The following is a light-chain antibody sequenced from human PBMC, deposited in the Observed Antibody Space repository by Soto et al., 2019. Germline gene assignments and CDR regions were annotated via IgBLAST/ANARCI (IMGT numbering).Light chain of an antibody. CDR1: QSISSW. J-gene: IGKJ1*01. CDR2: DAS. CDR3: QQYNSYSQWT. V-gene: IGKV1-5*01. Sequence: DIQMTQSPSTLSASVGDRVTITCRASQSISSWLAWYQRKPGKAPKLLIYDASSLESGVPSRFSGSGSGTEFTLTISSLQPDDFATYYCQQYNSYSQWTFGQGTKVEIK.